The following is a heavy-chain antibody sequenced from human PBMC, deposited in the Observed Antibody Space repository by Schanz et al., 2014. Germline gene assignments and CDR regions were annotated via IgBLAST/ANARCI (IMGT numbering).Heavy chain of an antibody. V-gene: IGHV3-33*08. CDR1: RFTVTNAW. D-gene: IGHD1-26*01. CDR2: LWHDGSKK. Sequence: AHLVESGGGLVKPGGSLTLSCAASRFTVTNAWMSWVRQAPGKGLEWVAILWHDGSKKYYADSVKGRFTVSRDNAENALYLQMNSLRAEDTGLYFCARGGSGSHYRLDYWGQGTLVTVSS. CDR3: ARGGSGSHYRLDY. J-gene: IGHJ4*02.